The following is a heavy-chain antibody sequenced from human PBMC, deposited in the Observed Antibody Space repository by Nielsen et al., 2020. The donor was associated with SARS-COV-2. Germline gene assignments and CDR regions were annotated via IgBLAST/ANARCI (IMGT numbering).Heavy chain of an antibody. CDR3: ARDRVEFRWFDGNTFSSLRT. D-gene: IGHD3-9*01. Sequence: SVKVSCKASGYTFSNFGLSWVRQAPGQGLEWLGRLVPMVGEATYAEELQGRLTISADRSTTTVSMELSSLRSDDTAVYYCARDRVEFRWFDGNTFSSLRTCGQGTLVTVSS. CDR1: GYTFSNFG. V-gene: IGHV1-69*04. CDR2: LVPMVGEA. J-gene: IGHJ5*02.